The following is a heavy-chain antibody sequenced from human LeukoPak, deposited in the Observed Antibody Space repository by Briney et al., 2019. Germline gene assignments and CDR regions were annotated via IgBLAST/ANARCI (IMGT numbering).Heavy chain of an antibody. CDR3: ARGYGSSGWYGRMDV. V-gene: IGHV3-30*04. CDR1: GFTFSSHA. Sequence: GGSLRLSCAASGFTFSSHAMHWVRKAPGKGLEWVAVISYDGSNKYYADSVKGRFTISRDNSKNTLYLQMNSLRAEDTAVYYCARGYGSSGWYGRMDVWGKGTTVTVSS. J-gene: IGHJ6*04. CDR2: ISYDGSNK. D-gene: IGHD6-19*01.